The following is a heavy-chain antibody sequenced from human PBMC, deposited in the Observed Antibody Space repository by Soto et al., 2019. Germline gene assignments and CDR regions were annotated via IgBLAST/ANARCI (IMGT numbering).Heavy chain of an antibody. V-gene: IGHV1-2*04. J-gene: IGHJ4*02. CDR3: ATSYGDFRLFVY. CDR1: GYTFTGYY. CDR2: INPNSGGT. D-gene: IGHD4-17*01. Sequence: VSXXXXGYTFTGYYMHWVRQAPGQGLEWMGWINPNSGGTNYAQKFQGWVTMTRDTSISTAYMELSRLRSDDTAVYYCATSYGDFRLFVYWGQGTLVTVSS.